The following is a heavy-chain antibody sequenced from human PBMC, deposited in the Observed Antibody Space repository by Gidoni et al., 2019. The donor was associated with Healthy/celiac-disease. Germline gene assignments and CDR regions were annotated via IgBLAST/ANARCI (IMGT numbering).Heavy chain of an antibody. J-gene: IGHJ4*02. D-gene: IGHD1-26*01. V-gene: IGHV1-2*02. CDR3: ARDRLRGSSGSYLAY. CDR1: GYTFTGYY. CDR2: INPNSGGT. Sequence: QVQLVQSGAEVKKPGASVKVSCKASGYTFTGYYMHWVRQAPGQGLEWMGWINPNSGGTNYAQKFQGRVTMTRDTSISTAYMELSRLRSDDTAVYYCARDRLRGSSGSYLAYWGQGTLVTVSS.